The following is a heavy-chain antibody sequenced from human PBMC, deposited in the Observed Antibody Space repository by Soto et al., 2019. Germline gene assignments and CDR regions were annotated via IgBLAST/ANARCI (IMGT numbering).Heavy chain of an antibody. Sequence: QVQLQESGPGLVKPSETLSLTYTVSGGSISSYYWRWIRQPPGKGLESIGYIYYSGGTNYNPSLKSRITISVDSSKNHCSLKLSSVTAADTAVYYCARRYGGNLDYWGQGTLVTVSS. CDR3: ARRYGGNLDY. J-gene: IGHJ4*02. D-gene: IGHD1-26*01. V-gene: IGHV4-59*08. CDR2: IYYSGGT. CDR1: GGSISSYY.